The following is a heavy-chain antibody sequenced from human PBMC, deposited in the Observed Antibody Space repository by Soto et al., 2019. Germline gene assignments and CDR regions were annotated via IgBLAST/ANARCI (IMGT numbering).Heavy chain of an antibody. V-gene: IGHV3-30*18. CDR2: ISYDGSNK. J-gene: IGHJ6*02. Sequence: GGSRRLSCAASGFTFSSYGMHWVRQAPGKGLEWVAVISYDGSNKYYADSVKGRFTISRDNSNNTLYLQMNSLRAEDTAVYYCAKPILTGPWWYYYGRDVWGQGTTVTVSS. D-gene: IGHD3-9*01. CDR3: AKPILTGPWWYYYGRDV. CDR1: GFTFSSYG.